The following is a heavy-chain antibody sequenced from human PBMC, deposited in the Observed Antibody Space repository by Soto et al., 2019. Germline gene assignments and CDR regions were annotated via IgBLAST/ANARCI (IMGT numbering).Heavy chain of an antibody. CDR1: GFTFSSYN. J-gene: IGHJ4*02. D-gene: IGHD4-17*01. CDR3: VRDRGDYVPCDY. CDR2: IWYDASNK. Sequence: QVHLVESGGGVVQPGRSLRLSCAASGFTFSSYNMYWVRQAPGKGLEWVAVIWYDASNKYYADSVKGRFTISRDNSKNMLYLQMNSLRVEDTAMYYCVRDRGDYVPCDYWGQGTLVSVSS. V-gene: IGHV3-33*01.